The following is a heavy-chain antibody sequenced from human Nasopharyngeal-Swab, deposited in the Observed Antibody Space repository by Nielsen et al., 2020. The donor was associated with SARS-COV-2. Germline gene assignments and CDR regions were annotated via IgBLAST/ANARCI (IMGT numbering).Heavy chain of an antibody. D-gene: IGHD6-6*01. CDR1: GFTFSNYA. Sequence: GESLKISCAASGFTFSNYAMSWVRQAPGKGLEWVSVIYSGGNSTYYADSVKGRFAISRDNSKNTVCLQMNSLRAEDTAVYYCAKGTYSGSPGGMDVWGQGTTVTVSS. CDR2: IYSGGNST. J-gene: IGHJ6*02. CDR3: AKGTYSGSPGGMDV. V-gene: IGHV3-23*03.